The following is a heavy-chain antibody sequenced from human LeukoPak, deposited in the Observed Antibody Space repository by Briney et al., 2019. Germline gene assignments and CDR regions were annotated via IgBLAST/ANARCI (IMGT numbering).Heavy chain of an antibody. CDR2: ISSSSDYI. D-gene: IGHD1-7*01. CDR1: GFTFSSYS. V-gene: IGHV3-21*01. J-gene: IGHJ4*02. Sequence: GGSLRLSCAASGFTFSSYSMTWVRQAPGKGLEWVSSISSSSDYIYYADSVKGRFTISRDNAKKLVYLQMNSLRAEDTAVYYCARGWNYAFRFDDWGQGTLVTVSP. CDR3: ARGWNYAFRFDD.